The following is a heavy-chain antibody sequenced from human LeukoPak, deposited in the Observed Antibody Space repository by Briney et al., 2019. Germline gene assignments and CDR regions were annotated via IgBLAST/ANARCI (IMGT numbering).Heavy chain of an antibody. J-gene: IGHJ5*02. CDR2: IYYSGNT. Sequence: SETLSLTCIVSGASISSGSHYWAWIRQPPGKGLEWIGSIYYSGNTYYNPSLKIRVIISVDTSKNQFSLKLSSVTAADASIYYCARLGPYCRSASCASRSWFDPWGQGTPVTVSS. CDR3: ARLGPYCRSASCASRSWFDP. V-gene: IGHV4-39*01. D-gene: IGHD2-15*01. CDR1: GASISSGSHY.